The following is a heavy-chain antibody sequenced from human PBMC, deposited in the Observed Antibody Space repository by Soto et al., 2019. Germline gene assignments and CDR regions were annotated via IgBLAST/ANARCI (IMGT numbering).Heavy chain of an antibody. D-gene: IGHD2-2*01. J-gene: IGHJ5*02. V-gene: IGHV6-1*01. CDR1: MDSVSSNSAA. CDR3: ARDRAPYCSSTSCGRAWFDP. CDR2: TYSRSKWYN. Sequence: SQTLSLTSAISMDSVSSNSAAWHWIRQSPSRGLEWLGRTYSRSKWYNDYAVSVKSRITINQDTSKNQFSLQLNSVTPEDTAVYYCARDRAPYCSSTSCGRAWFDPWGQGTLV.